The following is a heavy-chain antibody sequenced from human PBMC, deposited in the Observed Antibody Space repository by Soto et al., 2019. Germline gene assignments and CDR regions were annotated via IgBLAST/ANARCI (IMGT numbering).Heavy chain of an antibody. CDR3: AGRCDGTNCLAHFDY. D-gene: IGHD2-2*01. V-gene: IGHV1-69*06. CDR1: GGTIDNCV. CDR2: IIPIFGTP. J-gene: IGHJ4*02. Sequence: PVEVTCKASGGTIDNCVSNWVQQETGQGLEWMAGIIPIFGTPNYAQKFQGRVTITADKSTGTAYMELNSLRSEDTAVYYCAGRCDGTNCLAHFDYWGQGTLVPVSS.